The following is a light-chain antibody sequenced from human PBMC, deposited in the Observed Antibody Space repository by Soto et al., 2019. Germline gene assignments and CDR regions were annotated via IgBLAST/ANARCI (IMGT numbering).Light chain of an antibody. CDR2: AAS. CDR3: QQSAKIPRT. J-gene: IGKJ1*01. V-gene: IGKV1-39*01. CDR1: QTINNY. Sequence: DIQMTQSPPSLSASVGDRVTITCRASQTINNYVSWYQQKPGKAPKSLIYAASTLQRGVPTRFSGSGSGTDFTLTINSLQPEDSAIYYCQQSAKIPRTFGQGTKVEI.